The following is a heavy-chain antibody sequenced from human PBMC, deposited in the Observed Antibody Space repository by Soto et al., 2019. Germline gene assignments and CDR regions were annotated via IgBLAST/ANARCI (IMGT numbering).Heavy chain of an antibody. J-gene: IGHJ4*02. CDR3: ARQGQYYYGPPGHFDY. D-gene: IGHD3-10*01. CDR2: ISYDGSNK. Sequence: GGSLRLSGAASGCTCSSYGRHGVRQARGRGREWVAVISYDGSNKYYADSVKGRFTISGDNSKNTLYLQMNSLRAEDTAVYYCARQGQYYYGPPGHFDYCSQGTLVTVSS. CDR1: GCTCSSYG. V-gene: IGHV3-30-3*01.